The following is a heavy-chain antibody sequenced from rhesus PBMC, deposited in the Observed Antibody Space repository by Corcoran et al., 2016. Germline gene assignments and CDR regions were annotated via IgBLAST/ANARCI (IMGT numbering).Heavy chain of an antibody. D-gene: IGHD6-25*01. J-gene: IGHJ3*01. V-gene: IGHV4-160*01. Sequence: QVQLQESGPGLVKPSETLSLTCAVSGGSISGYYWSWIRHPPGTAVEWIGRIYGRGGSTDYNPSLKSRVTIATDTSKNQFSLKLSSVTAADTAVYYCARQGGSWNGYAFDFWGQGLRVTVSS. CDR1: GGSISGYY. CDR2: IYGRGGST. CDR3: ARQGGSWNGYAFDF.